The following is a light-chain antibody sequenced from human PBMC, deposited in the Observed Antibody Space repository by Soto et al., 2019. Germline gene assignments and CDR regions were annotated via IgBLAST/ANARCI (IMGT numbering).Light chain of an antibody. V-gene: IGLV2-14*01. CDR3: CSFTVTNTYV. CDR1: NSNVGAYDH. Sequence: QSALTQPASVSVSPGQSITISCTGTNSNVGAYDHVSWYQQHPGKAPKLLIYNVNNRPSGISHRFSGSKSGNTASLTISGLQTEDEGDYYCCSFTVTNTYVFGTGTKLTVL. J-gene: IGLJ1*01. CDR2: NVN.